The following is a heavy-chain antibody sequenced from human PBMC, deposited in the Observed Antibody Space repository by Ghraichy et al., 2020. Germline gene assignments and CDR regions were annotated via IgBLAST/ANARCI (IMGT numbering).Heavy chain of an antibody. J-gene: IGHJ4*02. CDR3: TMNLAY. Sequence: GGSLRLSCAASGFAFCNAWMSWVRQAPGKGLEWVGRIKSGTSGGTIEDAAHVQHRFTISRYDSKNTLYMQTNSLKAQATAVYYCTMNLAYWGRGTLVTVSS. V-gene: IGHV3-15*01. D-gene: IGHD1-14*01. CDR2: IKSGTSGGTI. CDR1: GFAFCNAW.